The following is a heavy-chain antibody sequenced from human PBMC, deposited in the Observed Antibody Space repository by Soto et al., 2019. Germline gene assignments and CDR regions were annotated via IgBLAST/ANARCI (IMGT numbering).Heavy chain of an antibody. CDR2: IYYSGST. CDR1: GGSISSGDDY. D-gene: IGHD3-10*01. Sequence: SESLSLTCTVSGGSISSGDDYWSWIRQPPGKGLEWIGYIYYSGSTYYNPSLKSRVTISVDTSKNQFSLKLSSVTAADTAVYYCARGIEVRGVIWGLDVWGQGTTVTVSS. V-gene: IGHV4-30-4*01. J-gene: IGHJ6*02. CDR3: ARGIEVRGVIWGLDV.